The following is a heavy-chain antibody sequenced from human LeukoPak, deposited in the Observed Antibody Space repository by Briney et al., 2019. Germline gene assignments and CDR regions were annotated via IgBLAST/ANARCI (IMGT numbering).Heavy chain of an antibody. CDR3: GRVFPVAVTTGFDY. J-gene: IGHJ4*02. V-gene: IGHV3-21*01. Sequence: GGSLSLSCAASGFTFSTNSMNWFRQAQGKGREGVSSISSSSSYINYADSVRARFTTSGANAKNSLYLQRKSLRAEDTDVDYCGRVFPVAVTTGFDYWGQGTLVTVSS. CDR2: ISSSSSYI. D-gene: IGHD4-11*01. CDR1: GFTFSTNS.